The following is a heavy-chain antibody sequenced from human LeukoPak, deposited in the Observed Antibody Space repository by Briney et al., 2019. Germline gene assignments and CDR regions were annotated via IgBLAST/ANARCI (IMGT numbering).Heavy chain of an antibody. Sequence: NTGGSLRLSCAASGFAFNDYYMSWIRQAPGKGLEWVSYISSSGSTIYYADSVKGRFLISRDNAKNSLYLQMNSLRAEDTAVYYCARPEYSSGYSNFDYWGQGTLVTVSS. D-gene: IGHD3-22*01. CDR1: GFAFNDYY. J-gene: IGHJ4*02. V-gene: IGHV3-11*04. CDR2: ISSSGSTI. CDR3: ARPEYSSGYSNFDY.